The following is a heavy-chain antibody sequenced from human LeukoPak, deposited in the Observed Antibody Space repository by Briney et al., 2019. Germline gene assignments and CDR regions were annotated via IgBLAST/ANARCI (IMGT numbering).Heavy chain of an antibody. D-gene: IGHD2-15*01. CDR1: GYTFTAYY. Sequence: ASVKVSCKASGYTFTAYYMHWVRQAPGQGLEWMGWINPDSGGTNYAQKFQGRVTMTRDTSITTAYMELSRLRSDDTAVYSCARAYCSGSDCYSKSNFDSWGQGTLVTVSS. CDR2: INPDSGGT. J-gene: IGHJ4*02. CDR3: ARAYCSGSDCYSKSNFDS. V-gene: IGHV1-2*02.